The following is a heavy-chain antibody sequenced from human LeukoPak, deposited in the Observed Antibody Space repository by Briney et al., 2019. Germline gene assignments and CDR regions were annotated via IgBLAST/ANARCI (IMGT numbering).Heavy chain of an antibody. V-gene: IGHV1-2*02. CDR1: GYTFTGYY. CDR2: INPNSGGT. Sequence: VASVKVSCKASGYTFTGYYMHWVRQAPGQGLEWMGWINPNSGGTNYAQEFQGRVTMTRDTSISTAYMELSRLRSDDTAVYYCARDSSSWYFHYYGMDVWGQGTTVTVSS. J-gene: IGHJ6*02. D-gene: IGHD6-13*01. CDR3: ARDSSSWYFHYYGMDV.